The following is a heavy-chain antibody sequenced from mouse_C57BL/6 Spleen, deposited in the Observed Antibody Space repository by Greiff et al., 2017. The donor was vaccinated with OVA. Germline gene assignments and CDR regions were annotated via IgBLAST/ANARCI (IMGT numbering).Heavy chain of an antibody. CDR1: GYSITSGYY. D-gene: IGHD1-1*01. V-gene: IGHV3-6*01. J-gene: IGHJ3*01. CDR3: ARARAYGSSPSWFAY. Sequence: EVQLQESGPGLVKPSQSLSLTCSVTGYSITSGYYWNWIRQFPGNKLEWMGYISYDGSNNYNPSLKNRISITRDTSKNQFFLKLNSVTTEDTATYYCARARAYGSSPSWFAYWGQGTLVTVSA. CDR2: ISYDGSN.